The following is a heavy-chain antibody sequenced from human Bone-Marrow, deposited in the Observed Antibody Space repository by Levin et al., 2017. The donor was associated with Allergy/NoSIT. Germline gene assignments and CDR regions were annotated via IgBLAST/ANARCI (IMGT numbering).Heavy chain of an antibody. D-gene: IGHD6-13*01. CDR3: ARDSVGFGYSSSWPFDY. CDR2: TYYRSKWYT. J-gene: IGHJ4*02. Sequence: PSETLSLTCTVSGDSVSTNSAAWNWIRQSPSRGLECLGRTYYRSKWYTHYAVSVKSRITIEQDTSKNQFSLHLTSVTPEDTAVYFCARDSVGFGYSSSWPFDYWGQGILVTVSS. V-gene: IGHV6-1*01. CDR1: GDSVSTNSAA.